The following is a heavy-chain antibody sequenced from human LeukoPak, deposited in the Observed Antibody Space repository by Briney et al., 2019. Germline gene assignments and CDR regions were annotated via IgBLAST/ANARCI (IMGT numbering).Heavy chain of an antibody. CDR3: ARSGSGSGSYYNSAYYYYGMDV. J-gene: IGHJ6*02. V-gene: IGHV4-59*01. D-gene: IGHD3-10*01. CDR2: MYYSGST. CDR1: GGSISGYY. Sequence: SETLSLTCTVSGGSISGYYWSWIRQPPGKGLEWIRYMYYSGSTNYNPSLKSRVTISVDMSQNQFSLKLSSVTAADTAVYYCARSGSGSGSYYNSAYYYYGMDVWGQGTTVTVSS.